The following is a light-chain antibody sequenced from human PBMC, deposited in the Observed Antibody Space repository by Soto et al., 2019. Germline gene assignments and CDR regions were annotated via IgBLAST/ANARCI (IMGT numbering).Light chain of an antibody. Sequence: EIVMTQSPATLSVSPGERATFSCRASQSVSSNLAWYQQKPGQAPRLLIYGASIRATGIPARFSGSGSGTEFTLTISSLQSEDFAVYSCQQYRDWPLTFGGGTKVDI. V-gene: IGKV3-15*01. CDR1: QSVSSN. CDR3: QQYRDWPLT. CDR2: GAS. J-gene: IGKJ4*01.